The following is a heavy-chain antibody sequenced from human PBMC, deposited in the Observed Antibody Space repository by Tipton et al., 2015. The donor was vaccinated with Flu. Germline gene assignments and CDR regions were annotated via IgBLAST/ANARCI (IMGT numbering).Heavy chain of an antibody. J-gene: IGHJ4*02. D-gene: IGHD3-10*02. CDR1: GGSISSYH. CDR2: IYYGVST. CDR3: ARLSYYDVDLKNHYFEY. V-gene: IGHV4-39*01. Sequence: LSLTCTVSGGSISSYHWGWLRQPPGKGLEWIVSIYYGVSTYYNPSLKSRVTISVDTSKNQFSLKLRSVTAADTAVYYCARLSYYDVDLKNHYFEYWGQGTLVTVSS.